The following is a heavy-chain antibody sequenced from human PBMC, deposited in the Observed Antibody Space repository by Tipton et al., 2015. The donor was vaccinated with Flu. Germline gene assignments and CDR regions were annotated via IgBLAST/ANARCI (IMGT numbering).Heavy chain of an antibody. CDR2: MNPNSGNT. D-gene: IGHD4-23*01. V-gene: IGHV1-8*01. CDR1: GYTFTSYD. Sequence: QLVQSGAEVKKPGASVKVSCKASGYTFTSYDINWVRQATGQGLEWMGWMNPNSGNTGYAQKFQGRVTMTRNTSISTAYMELSSLRSEDTAVYYCAREAAHDYGGPNPNANYYYYYYMDVWGKGTTVTVSS. CDR3: AREAAHDYGGPNPNANYYYYYYMDV. J-gene: IGHJ6*03.